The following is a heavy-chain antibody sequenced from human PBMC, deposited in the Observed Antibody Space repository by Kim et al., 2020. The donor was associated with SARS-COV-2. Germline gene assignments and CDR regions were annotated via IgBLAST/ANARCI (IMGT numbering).Heavy chain of an antibody. D-gene: IGHD3-3*01. V-gene: IGHV1-2*02. CDR1: GYTFTDYY. CDR2: ISPYSGDT. Sequence: ASVKVSCKASGYTFTDYYIHWVRQAPGQGLEWMGWISPYSGDTNYAQKFQGRVTMTRDTSISTPYVELSSLRSDDTAVYYCARSAHFWSGHYLDFWGQGTLITVSS. CDR3: ARSAHFWSGHYLDF. J-gene: IGHJ4*02.